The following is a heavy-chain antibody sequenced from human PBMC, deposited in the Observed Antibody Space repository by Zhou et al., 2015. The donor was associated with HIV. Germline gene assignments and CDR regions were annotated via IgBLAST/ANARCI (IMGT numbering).Heavy chain of an antibody. CDR1: GFIFRNYW. J-gene: IGHJ3*02. CDR3: AKDMRAAGTGSAFDI. Sequence: EVEVVESGGRLVKSGGSLRLSCVASGFIFRNYWVHWVRQAPGQGPVWVSGVSHSGGTTYYADSVKGRFTISRDNSKNTLYLQMNSLRAEDTAVYYCAKDMRAAGTGSAFDIWGQGTMVTVSS. D-gene: IGHD6-13*01. V-gene: IGHV3-74*01. CDR2: VSHSGGTT.